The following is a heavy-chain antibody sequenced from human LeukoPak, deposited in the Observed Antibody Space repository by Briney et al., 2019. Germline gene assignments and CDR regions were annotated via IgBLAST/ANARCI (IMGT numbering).Heavy chain of an antibody. CDR1: GFTFSSYA. Sequence: GGSLRLSCAASGFTFSSYAMHWVRQAPGKGLEWVAVISYDGRSKYYADSVKGRFTISRDNSKNTLYLQMSSLRAEDTALYYCARDYGSETRAPDYWGQGTLVTVSS. D-gene: IGHD3-10*01. CDR3: ARDYGSETRAPDY. J-gene: IGHJ4*02. CDR2: ISYDGRSK. V-gene: IGHV3-30*04.